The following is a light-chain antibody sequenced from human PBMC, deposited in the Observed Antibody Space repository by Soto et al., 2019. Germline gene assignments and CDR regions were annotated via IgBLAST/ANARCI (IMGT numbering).Light chain of an antibody. CDR1: QSISNR. CDR2: DAS. CDR3: QKYNSYST. Sequence: GGRVTITCRASQSISNRLAWYQQKPGKAPKLLIYDASSLESGVPSRFSGSGSGTEFTLTITSLHPEDFASYYCQKYNSYSTFGQGTKVDIK. J-gene: IGKJ1*01. V-gene: IGKV1-5*01.